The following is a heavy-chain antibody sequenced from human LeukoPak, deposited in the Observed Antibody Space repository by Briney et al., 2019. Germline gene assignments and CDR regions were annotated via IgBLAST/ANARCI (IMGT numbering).Heavy chain of an antibody. CDR1: GYTFTGYY. J-gene: IGHJ3*02. CDR2: INPNSGGT. CDR3: ATLRYFDWYGAFDI. D-gene: IGHD3-9*01. V-gene: IGHV1-2*02. Sequence: ASVKVSCKASGYTFTGYYMHWVRQAPGQGLEWMGWINPNSGGTNYAQKFQGRVTMTRDTSISTAYMELSRLRSDDTAVYYCATLRYFDWYGAFDIWGQGTMVIVSS.